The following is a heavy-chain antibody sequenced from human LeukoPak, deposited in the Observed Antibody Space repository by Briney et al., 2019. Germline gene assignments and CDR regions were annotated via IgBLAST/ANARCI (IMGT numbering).Heavy chain of an antibody. CDR1: GYTFTGYF. J-gene: IGHJ4*02. CDR3: ARGGEWYYDSSTYRLFDY. D-gene: IGHD3-22*01. V-gene: IGHV1-2*02. Sequence: GASVKVSCKASGYTFTGYFMHWVRQAPGQGLGWLGSLTPNSGGTSYPQKFQGRVTMTRDTSTSTAYMELSSLRSDDTAMYYCARGGEWYYDSSTYRLFDYWGQGTLVTVSS. CDR2: LTPNSGGT.